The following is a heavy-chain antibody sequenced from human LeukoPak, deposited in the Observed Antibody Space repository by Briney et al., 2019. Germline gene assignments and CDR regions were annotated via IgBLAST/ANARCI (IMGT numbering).Heavy chain of an antibody. CDR3: ARDSAQLLWFGELLNPYDALDI. J-gene: IGHJ3*02. CDR1: GFTLSSYA. CDR2: ISSSSSYI. D-gene: IGHD3-10*01. V-gene: IGHV3-21*01. Sequence: GGSPRLSCAASGFTLSSYAMSWVRQAPGKGLEWVSSISSSSSYIYYADSVKGRFTISRDNAKNSLYLQMNSLRAEDTAVYYCARDSAQLLWFGELLNPYDALDIWGQGTMVTVSS.